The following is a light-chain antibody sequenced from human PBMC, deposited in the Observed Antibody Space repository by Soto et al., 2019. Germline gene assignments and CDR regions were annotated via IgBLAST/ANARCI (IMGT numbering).Light chain of an antibody. CDR2: DAS. J-gene: IGKJ1*01. Sequence: EIVLTQSPATLSLSPGERVTLSCGASQSVSSSHVAWYQQKPGLAPRLLIFDASSRATGIPDRFSGRGSGTDFTLTISRLEPEDFAVYFCQQYGSSPWTFGQGTKVDIK. CDR1: QSVSSSH. CDR3: QQYGSSPWT. V-gene: IGKV3D-20*01.